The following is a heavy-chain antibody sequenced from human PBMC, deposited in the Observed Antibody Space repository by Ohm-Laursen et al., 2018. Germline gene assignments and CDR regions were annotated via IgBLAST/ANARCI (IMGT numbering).Heavy chain of an antibody. Sequence: TQTLTLTCTFSGFSLSTSGMCVSWIRQPPGKALEGLVRIGWDDDKFYTTSLKTRLTISKDTSKTQVVLTVTNMDPGDTATYYCARIRRYSSSWFYFDYWGQGTLVTVSS. CDR2: IGWDDDK. D-gene: IGHD6-13*01. CDR3: ARIRRYSSSWFYFDY. J-gene: IGHJ4*02. CDR1: GFSLSTSGMC. V-gene: IGHV2-70*16.